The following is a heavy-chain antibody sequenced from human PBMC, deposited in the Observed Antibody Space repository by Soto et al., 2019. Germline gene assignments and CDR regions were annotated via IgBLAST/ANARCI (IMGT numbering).Heavy chain of an antibody. CDR2: IIPIFGTA. CDR1: GGTFSSYA. D-gene: IGHD4-17*01. J-gene: IGHJ6*02. V-gene: IGHV1-69*01. Sequence: QVQLVQSGAEVKKPGSSVKVSCKASGGTFSSYAISWVRQAPGQGLEWMGGIIPIFGTANYAQKFQGRVTITADESTSTADMELSSLRSEDTAVYYCARARETTVTYFLDYYGMDVWGQGTTVTVSS. CDR3: ARARETTVTYFLDYYGMDV.